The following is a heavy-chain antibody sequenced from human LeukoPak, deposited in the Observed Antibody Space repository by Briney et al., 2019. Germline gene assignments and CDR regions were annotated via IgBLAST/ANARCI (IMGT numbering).Heavy chain of an antibody. D-gene: IGHD2-15*01. CDR2: IYPGDSDT. CDR3: ARHVREYCSGGSCGGGAFDI. V-gene: IGHV5-51*01. Sequence: GESLKISCKGSGYSFTSYWIGWVRQMPGKGLEWMGIIYPGDSDTRYSPSFQGQVTISADKSISTAYLQWSSLKASDTAMYYCARHVREYCSGGSCGGGAFDIWGQGTMVTVSS. J-gene: IGHJ3*02. CDR1: GYSFTSYW.